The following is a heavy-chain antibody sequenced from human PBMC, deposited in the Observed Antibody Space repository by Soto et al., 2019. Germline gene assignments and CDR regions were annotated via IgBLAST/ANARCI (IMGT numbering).Heavy chain of an antibody. CDR2: ISGNGGYT. CDR3: AKGQANNVFGVDTLFDY. D-gene: IGHD3-3*01. Sequence: GGSLRLSCAASGFTFSSYAMTWVRQAPGKGLEWVSTISGNGGYTYYSDSVRGRFTISRDNSKKTLYLQMDSLRADDTAVFYCAKGQANNVFGVDTLFDYWGQGTQVTVSS. J-gene: IGHJ4*02. CDR1: GFTFSSYA. V-gene: IGHV3-23*01.